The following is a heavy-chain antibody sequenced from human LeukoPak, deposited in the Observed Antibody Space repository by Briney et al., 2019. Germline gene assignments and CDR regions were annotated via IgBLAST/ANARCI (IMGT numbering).Heavy chain of an antibody. V-gene: IGHV1-69*01. CDR1: GGTFSSYA. J-gene: IGHJ3*02. D-gene: IGHD4-11*01. CDR2: IIPIFGTA. CDR3: ARARTVQASDAFDI. Sequence: SVKVSCKASGGTFSSYAISWVRQAPGQGLEWMGGIIPIFGTANYAQKFQGRVTITADESTSTAYMELSSLRSEDTAVYYCARARTVQASDAFDIWGQGTMVTVSS.